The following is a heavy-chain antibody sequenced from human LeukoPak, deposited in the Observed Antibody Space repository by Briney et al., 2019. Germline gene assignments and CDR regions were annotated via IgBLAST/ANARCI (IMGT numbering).Heavy chain of an antibody. J-gene: IGHJ4*02. CDR2: INHSGST. V-gene: IGHV4-39*07. D-gene: IGHD3-10*01. Sequence: SETLSLTCTVSGGSISSSSYYWSWIRQPPGKGLEWIGEINHSGSTNYNPSLKSRVTISVDTSKNQFSLKLSSVTAADTAVYYCARRGGLWGQGTLVTVSS. CDR3: ARRGGL. CDR1: GGSISSSSYY.